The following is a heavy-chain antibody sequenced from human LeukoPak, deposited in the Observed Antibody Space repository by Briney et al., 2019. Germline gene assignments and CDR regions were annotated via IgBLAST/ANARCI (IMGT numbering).Heavy chain of an antibody. CDR3: ARVVSSSWDYYYYMDV. D-gene: IGHD6-13*01. J-gene: IGHJ6*03. CDR1: GGSISSYY. CDR2: IYYSGST. Sequence: KASETLSLTCTVSGGSISSYYWSWIRQPPGKGLEWIGYIYYSGSTNYNPSLKSRVTISVDTSKNQFSLKLSSVTAADTAVYYCARVVSSSWDYYYYMDVWGKGTTVTISS. V-gene: IGHV4-59*01.